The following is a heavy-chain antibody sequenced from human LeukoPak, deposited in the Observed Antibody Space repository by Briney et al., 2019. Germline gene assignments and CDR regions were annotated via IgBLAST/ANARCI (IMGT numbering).Heavy chain of an antibody. Sequence: GGSLRLSCAASGFTFSSYSMNWVRQAPGKGLEWVSSISSSSSYIYYADSVKGRFTIFRDNAKNSLYLQMNSLRAEDTAVYYCAREKYSGYDWIYYYGMDVWGKGTTVTVSS. D-gene: IGHD5-12*01. CDR1: GFTFSSYS. CDR3: AREKYSGYDWIYYYGMDV. J-gene: IGHJ6*04. CDR2: ISSSSSYI. V-gene: IGHV3-21*01.